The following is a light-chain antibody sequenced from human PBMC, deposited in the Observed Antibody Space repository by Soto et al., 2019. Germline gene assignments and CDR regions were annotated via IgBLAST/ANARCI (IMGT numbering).Light chain of an antibody. Sequence: IQMTQSPSTLSASVGDRVTITGRARQGSTIWLAWYQHKPGKAPKVLIYDASTFQSVVSSRCSGSGAGTASSLTSRSVQPGHFASDDCQQYQTFSPYTFVQRTQLQIK. CDR2: DAS. CDR3: QQYQTFSPYT. J-gene: IGKJ2*01. V-gene: IGKV1-5*01. CDR1: QGSTIW.